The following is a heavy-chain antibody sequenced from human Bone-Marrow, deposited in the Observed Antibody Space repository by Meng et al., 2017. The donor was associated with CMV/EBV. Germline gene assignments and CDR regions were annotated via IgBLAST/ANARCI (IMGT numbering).Heavy chain of an antibody. CDR2: IKQDGSEK. Sequence: GESLKISCVASGFTFNTYWMSWVRQAPGKGLEWVANIKQDGSEKYYVGSVKGRFTISRDNAKNTLYLQMNSLRAEDTAVYYCARDLIMEWLTKFYYYYYGMDVWGQGTTVTVSS. D-gene: IGHD3-3*01. V-gene: IGHV3-7*01. CDR3: ARDLIMEWLTKFYYYYYGMDV. CDR1: GFTFNTYW. J-gene: IGHJ6*02.